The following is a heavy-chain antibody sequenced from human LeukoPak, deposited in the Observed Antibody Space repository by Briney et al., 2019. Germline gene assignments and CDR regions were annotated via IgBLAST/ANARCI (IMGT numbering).Heavy chain of an antibody. D-gene: IGHD4-11*01. CDR3: ARPRGSNWYYFDY. J-gene: IGHJ4*02. CDR1: GYTFTDYY. V-gene: IGHV1-2*02. Sequence: ASVKVSCKASGYTFTDYYIHWVRQAPGQGLEWMGWINPNSGDTNYAQKFQGRVTMTRDTSISTAYMELSRLRSDDTAVYYCARPRGSNWYYFDYWGQGTLVTVSS. CDR2: INPNSGDT.